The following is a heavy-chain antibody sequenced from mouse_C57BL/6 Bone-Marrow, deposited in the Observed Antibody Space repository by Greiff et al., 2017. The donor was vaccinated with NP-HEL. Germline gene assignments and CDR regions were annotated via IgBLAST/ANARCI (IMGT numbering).Heavy chain of an antibody. D-gene: IGHD1-1*01. Sequence: QVQLQQPGAELVKPGASVQLSCKASGYTFTSYWMQWVKQRPGQGLEWIGEIDPSDSYTNYNQKFKGKATLTVDTSSSTAYMQLSSLTSEDSAVYYCARFDTTVVAHWYFDVWGTGTTVTVSS. CDR1: GYTFTSYW. CDR3: ARFDTTVVAHWYFDV. J-gene: IGHJ1*03. V-gene: IGHV1-50*01. CDR2: IDPSDSYT.